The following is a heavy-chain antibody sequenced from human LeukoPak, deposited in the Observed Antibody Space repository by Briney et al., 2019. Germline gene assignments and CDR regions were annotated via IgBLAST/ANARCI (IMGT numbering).Heavy chain of an antibody. CDR1: GFTFSSYA. Sequence: GGSLRLSCAASGFTFSSYAMLWVRQAPGKGLEYVSAIDSDGRSTFYASPVEGSVTISRDNSRNTLYLQMRSLRPEDTAVYYCARAPYYYYYYIAVWGKGPTVTVSS. V-gene: IGHV3-64*01. J-gene: IGHJ6*03. CDR3: ARAPYYYYYYIAV. CDR2: IDSDGRST.